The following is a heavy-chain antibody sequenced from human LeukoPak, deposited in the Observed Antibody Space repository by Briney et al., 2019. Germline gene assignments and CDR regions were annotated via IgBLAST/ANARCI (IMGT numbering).Heavy chain of an antibody. Sequence: GGSLRLSCAASGFSVSGNYLTWVRQASGRGLEWVSFINIHDDAFYADSVKGRFTVSRDNSKNILYLQMNSLRAEDTAIYYCARGLVYYDTTGSYLAERPYFDSWGQGTLVTVSS. V-gene: IGHV3-53*01. D-gene: IGHD3-16*01. CDR1: GFSVSGNY. CDR3: ARGLVYYDTTGSYLAERPYFDS. J-gene: IGHJ4*02. CDR2: INIHDDA.